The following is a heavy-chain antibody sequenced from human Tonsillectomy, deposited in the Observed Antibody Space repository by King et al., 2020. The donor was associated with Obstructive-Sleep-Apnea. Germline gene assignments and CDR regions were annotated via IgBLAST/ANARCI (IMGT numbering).Heavy chain of an antibody. V-gene: IGHV4-39*07. J-gene: IGHJ5*02. CDR3: ARATGMTTVIGDWFDP. Sequence: QLQESGPGLVKPSETLSLTCAVSVGSSSSSSYYWGWFRQTPGQELEWIGSISYTGSTYYTPSLKMTVIISVDTSKKHFSLKLSSVTAADTAVYYCARATGMTTVIGDWFDPWGQGTLVTVSS. CDR2: ISYTGST. D-gene: IGHD4-11*01. CDR1: VGSSSSSSYY.